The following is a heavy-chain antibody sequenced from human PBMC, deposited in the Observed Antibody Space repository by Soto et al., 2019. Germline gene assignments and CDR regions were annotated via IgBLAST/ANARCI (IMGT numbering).Heavy chain of an antibody. D-gene: IGHD6-6*01. V-gene: IGHV4-39*01. J-gene: IGHJ4*02. CDR1: GGSVSSGGNY. CDR2: VHDTGTT. Sequence: QLQLQESGPGLVKPSETLSLTCAVSGGSVSSGGNYWGWIRQSPGKGLEWIGRVHDTGTTHYNPSLTIRVTISVDTSKNQFSLNVNSVTAADTAVYYCARGLSSPSAAGVWGQGTLVTVSS. CDR3: ARGLSSPSAAGV.